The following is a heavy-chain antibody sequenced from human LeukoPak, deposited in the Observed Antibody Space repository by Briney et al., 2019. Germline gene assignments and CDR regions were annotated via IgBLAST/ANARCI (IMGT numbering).Heavy chain of an antibody. V-gene: IGHV4-31*03. CDR3: ARASRGVVVAATQARWFDP. J-gene: IGHJ5*02. CDR2: IYYSGST. Sequence: SETLSLTCTVSGGSISSGGYYWSWIRQHPGKGLEWIGYIYYSGSTYYNPSLKSRVTISVDTSKNQFSLKLSSVTAADTAVHYCARASRGVVVAATQARWFDPWGQGTLVTVSS. D-gene: IGHD2-15*01. CDR1: GGSISSGGYY.